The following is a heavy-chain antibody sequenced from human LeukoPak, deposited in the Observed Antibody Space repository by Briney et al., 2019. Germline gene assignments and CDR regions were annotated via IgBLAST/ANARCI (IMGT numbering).Heavy chain of an antibody. CDR2: ISYDGSNK. V-gene: IGHV3-30*04. Sequence: PGRSLRLSCAASGFTFSSYAMHWVRQAPGKGLEWVAVISYDGSNKYYADSVKGRFTISRDNSKNTLYLQMNSLRAEDTAVYYCARSPERFGELYDDYWGQGTLVTVSS. J-gene: IGHJ4*02. CDR3: ARSPERFGELYDDY. CDR1: GFTFSSYA. D-gene: IGHD3-10*01.